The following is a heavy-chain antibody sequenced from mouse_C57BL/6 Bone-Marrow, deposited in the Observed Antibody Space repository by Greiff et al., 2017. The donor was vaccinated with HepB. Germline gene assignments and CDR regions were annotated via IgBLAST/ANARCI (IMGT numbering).Heavy chain of an antibody. CDR2: IDPSDSYT. D-gene: IGHD3-2*02. CDR1: GYTFTSYW. Sequence: QVQLQQSGAELVMPGASVKLSCKASGYTFTSYWMHWVKQRPGQGLEWIGEIDPSDSYTNYNQKFKGKSTLTVDKSSSTAYMQLSSLTSEDSAVYYCAREGGLSGVWGTGTTVTVSS. J-gene: IGHJ1*03. V-gene: IGHV1-69*01. CDR3: AREGGLSGV.